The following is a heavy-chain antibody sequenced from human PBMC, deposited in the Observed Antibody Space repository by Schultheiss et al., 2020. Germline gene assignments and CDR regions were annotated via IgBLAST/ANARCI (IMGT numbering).Heavy chain of an antibody. CDR1: GFTVSSNY. J-gene: IGHJ4*02. CDR3: ARSDYGDYLFDY. Sequence: GGSLRLSCAASGFTVSSNYMSWIRQAPGKGLEWVSYISSSGSTIYYADSVKGRFTISRDNAKNSLYLQMNSLRAEDTAVYYCARSDYGDYLFDYWGQGTLVTVSS. D-gene: IGHD4-17*01. V-gene: IGHV3-11*01. CDR2: ISSSGSTI.